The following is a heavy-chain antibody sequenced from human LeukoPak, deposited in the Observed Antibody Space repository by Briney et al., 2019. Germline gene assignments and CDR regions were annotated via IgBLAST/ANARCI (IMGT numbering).Heavy chain of an antibody. Sequence: GRSLRLSCAASGFTFSSYAMHWVRQAPGKGLEWVAVISYDGSNKYYADSVKGRFTISRDNAKNSLYLQMNSLRAEDTAVYYCASEPDPFDYWGQGTLVTVSS. J-gene: IGHJ4*02. CDR2: ISYDGSNK. CDR1: GFTFSSYA. V-gene: IGHV3-30*04. CDR3: ASEPDPFDY.